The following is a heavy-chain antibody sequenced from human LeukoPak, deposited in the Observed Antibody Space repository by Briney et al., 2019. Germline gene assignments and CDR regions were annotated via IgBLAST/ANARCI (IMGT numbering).Heavy chain of an antibody. V-gene: IGHV1-18*01. D-gene: IGHD3-3*01. CDR1: GYTFTSYG. CDR3: ARDGAHYDFWSGYYQN. Sequence: GASVKVSCKASGYTFTSYGICWVRQAPGQGLEWMGWISAYNGNTNYAQKLQGRVTMTTDTSTSTAYMELRSLRSDDTAVYYCARDGAHYDFWSGYYQNWGQGTLVTVSS. J-gene: IGHJ4*02. CDR2: ISAYNGNT.